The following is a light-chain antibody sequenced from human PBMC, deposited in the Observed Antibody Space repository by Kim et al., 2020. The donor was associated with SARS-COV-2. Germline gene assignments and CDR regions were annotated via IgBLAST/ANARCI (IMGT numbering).Light chain of an antibody. Sequence: GGAATCRCRGRRSIGNWLAWSQQKAGEAPKLLVYDASSVESGVPARFSGSGSGTEFTLTISSLQPDDFATYYCQQYSSFPLTFGGGTKVDIK. CDR2: DAS. CDR3: QQYSSFPLT. J-gene: IGKJ4*01. CDR1: RSIGNW. V-gene: IGKV1-5*01.